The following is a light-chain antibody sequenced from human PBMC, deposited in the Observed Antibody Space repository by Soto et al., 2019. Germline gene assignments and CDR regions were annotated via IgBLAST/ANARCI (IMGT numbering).Light chain of an antibody. J-gene: IGKJ1*01. CDR2: LGA. V-gene: IGKV2-28*01. CDR3: MQAIQMPRT. CDR1: QSLLQSDGNNY. Sequence: DIVMTQSPPSLPVSTGEPASISCRSSQSLLQSDGNNYLDWYLQKPGQSPQLLLYLGASRDSGVPDRFSGSGSGTDFTLKISRGEAEDVGVYYCMQAIQMPRTFGQGTKVEI.